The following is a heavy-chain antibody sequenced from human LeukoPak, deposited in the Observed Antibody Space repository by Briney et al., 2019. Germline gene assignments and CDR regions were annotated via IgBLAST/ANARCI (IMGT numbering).Heavy chain of an antibody. CDR1: GFTFSSYG. Sequence: PGGTLRLSCAASGFTFSSYGMSWVRQAPGKGLEWVSYISSSSTIYYADYVKGRFTISRDNAKNSLYLQMNSLRAEDTAVYYCARDPSSWYYYYMDVWGKGTTVTVSS. CDR2: ISSSSTI. CDR3: ARDPSSWYYYYMDV. J-gene: IGHJ6*03. D-gene: IGHD6-13*01. V-gene: IGHV3-48*01.